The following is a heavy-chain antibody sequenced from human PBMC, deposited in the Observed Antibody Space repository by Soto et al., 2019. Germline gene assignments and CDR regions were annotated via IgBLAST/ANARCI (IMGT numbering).Heavy chain of an antibody. Sequence: SETLSLTCTVSGGSISSYYLSWIRQPPGKGLEWIGYIYYSGSTNYNPSLKSRVTISVDTSKNQFSLKLSSVTAADTAVYYCASLSRFHYGDYWGQGTLVTVSS. CDR1: GGSISSYY. D-gene: IGHD3-16*01. V-gene: IGHV4-59*08. CDR3: ASLSRFHYGDY. J-gene: IGHJ4*02. CDR2: IYYSGST.